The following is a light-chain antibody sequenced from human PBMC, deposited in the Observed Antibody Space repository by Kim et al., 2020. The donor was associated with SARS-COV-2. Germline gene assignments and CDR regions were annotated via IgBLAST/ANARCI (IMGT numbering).Light chain of an antibody. V-gene: IGKV3-15*01. J-gene: IGKJ2*01. CDR3: QQYSNWPPET. CDR2: DVS. CDR1: QSISNN. Sequence: EIVMTQSPATLSVSPGERATLSCRASQSISNNLAWYQQKPGQAPSLLIYDVSTRATGIPARFSGSGSGTEFTLTISSLQSEDFAVYYWQQYSNWPPETFGQGTKLEIK.